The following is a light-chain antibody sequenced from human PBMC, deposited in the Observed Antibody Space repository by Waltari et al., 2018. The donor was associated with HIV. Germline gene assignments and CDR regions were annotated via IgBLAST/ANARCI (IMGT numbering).Light chain of an antibody. CDR2: RND. J-gene: IGLJ1*01. CDR3: AAWDDSLSGFYV. Sequence: QSVLTQPPSASGTPGQRVTISCSGRNFNIGSNYVYWYQHVPGAAPKLLIFRNDQRPSGFPGRFSGSQYGSSASLAISGLRSEDEADSYCAAWDDSLSGFYVLGTGTKVTVL. V-gene: IGLV1-47*01. CDR1: NFNIGSNY.